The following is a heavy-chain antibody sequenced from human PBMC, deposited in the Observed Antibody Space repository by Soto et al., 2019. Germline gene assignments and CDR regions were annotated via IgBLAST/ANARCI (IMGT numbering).Heavy chain of an antibody. CDR3: ARNPLLWFGELLFYFDY. CDR1: GYTFTNYG. J-gene: IGHJ4*02. D-gene: IGHD3-10*01. Sequence: ASVKVSCKASGYTFTNYGISWVRQAPGEGLEWMGWMNPNSGNTGYAQKFQGRVTVTRNTSISTAYMELSSLRSEDTAVYYCARNPLLWFGELLFYFDYWGQGTLVTVSS. V-gene: IGHV1-8*02. CDR2: MNPNSGNT.